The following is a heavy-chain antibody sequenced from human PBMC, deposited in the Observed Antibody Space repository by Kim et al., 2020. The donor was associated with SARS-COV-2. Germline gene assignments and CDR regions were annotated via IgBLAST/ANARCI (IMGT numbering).Heavy chain of an antibody. CDR3: ARHPITMVQGVITSNWYFDL. Sequence: RVTISVDTSKNQFSLKLSSVTAADTAVYYCARHPITMVQGVITSNWYFDLWGRGTLVTVSS. V-gene: IGHV4-39*01. J-gene: IGHJ2*01. D-gene: IGHD3-10*01.